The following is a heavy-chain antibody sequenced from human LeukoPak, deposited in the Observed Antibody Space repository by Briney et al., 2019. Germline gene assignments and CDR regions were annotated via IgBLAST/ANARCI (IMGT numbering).Heavy chain of an antibody. CDR3: ARLRVVWDLDDAFDI. CDR2: ISSSSSTI. J-gene: IGHJ3*02. Sequence: GGSLRLSCVASGFKFSHYSMNWVRQAPGKGLEWISYISSSSSTIYDADSVKGRFTISRDNAKNSLYLQMNSLRAEDTALYYCARLRVVWDLDDAFDIWGQGTMVIVSS. CDR1: GFKFSHYS. V-gene: IGHV3-48*04. D-gene: IGHD1-26*01.